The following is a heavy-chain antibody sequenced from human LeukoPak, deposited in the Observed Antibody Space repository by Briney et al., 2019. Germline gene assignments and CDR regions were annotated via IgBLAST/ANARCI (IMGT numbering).Heavy chain of an antibody. CDR2: INHSGST. J-gene: IGHJ5*02. CDR3: ARGTTYYDFWSGYYKALWFDP. D-gene: IGHD3-3*01. V-gene: IGHV4-34*01. CDR1: GGSFSGYY. Sequence: SETLSLTCAVYGGSFSGYYWSWIRQPPGKGLEWIGEINHSGSTNYNPSLKSRVTISVDTSKNQFSLKLSSVTAADTAVYYCARGTTYYDFWSGYYKALWFDPWGQGTLVTVSS.